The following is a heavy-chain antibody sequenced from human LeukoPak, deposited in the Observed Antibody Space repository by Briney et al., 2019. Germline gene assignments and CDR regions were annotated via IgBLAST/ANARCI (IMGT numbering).Heavy chain of an antibody. V-gene: IGHV3-23*01. J-gene: IGHJ6*03. CDR2: ISGSGGST. CDR1: GFTFSSYA. D-gene: IGHD1-26*01. Sequence: GGSLRLSCAASGFTFSSYAMSWVRQAPGKGLEWVSAISGSGGSTYYADSVKGRFTISRDNSKNTLYLQMNSLRAEDTAVYYCAKGSRETYYYYYYMDVWGKGTTVTVSS. CDR3: AKGSRETYYYYYYMDV.